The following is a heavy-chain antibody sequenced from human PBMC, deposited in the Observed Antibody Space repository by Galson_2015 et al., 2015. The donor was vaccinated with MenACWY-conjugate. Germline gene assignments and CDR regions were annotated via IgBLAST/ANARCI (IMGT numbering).Heavy chain of an antibody. CDR3: ARALMGIAPTDAFDI. CDR2: ISGSGDTT. V-gene: IGHV3-23*01. D-gene: IGHD2-8*01. Sequence: SLRLSCAASGFTFSDYAMTWVRQAPGRGLEWVSGISGSGDTTYYADPVKGRFTISRDNSKNTLFLQMNSLRAEDTALYFCARALMGIAPTDAFDIWGPGTMVTVSS. J-gene: IGHJ3*02. CDR1: GFTFSDYA.